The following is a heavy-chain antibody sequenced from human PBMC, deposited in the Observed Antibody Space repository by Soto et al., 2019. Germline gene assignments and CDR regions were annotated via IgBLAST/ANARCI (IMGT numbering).Heavy chain of an antibody. V-gene: IGHV1-18*04. CDR1: GYAFTSYC. CDR2: IAPHSGRT. Sequence: QVQLVQSGPEVKKPGASVRVSCMTSGYAFTSYCVNWVRQVPGQGLEWMGWIAPHSGRTTYLPKFQGRVTITADPSTTTAYMELTSLSSDDTGIYFCASAATGSYHSAYWGQGTVVTVSA. D-gene: IGHD3-10*01. J-gene: IGHJ4*02. CDR3: ASAATGSYHSAY.